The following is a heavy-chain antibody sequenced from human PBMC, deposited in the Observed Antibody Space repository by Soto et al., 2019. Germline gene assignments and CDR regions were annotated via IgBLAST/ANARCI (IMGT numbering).Heavy chain of an antibody. CDR2: IYHSGST. J-gene: IGHJ5*02. V-gene: IGHV4-4*02. CDR1: GGSISSSNW. Sequence: SETLSLTCAVSGGSISSSNWWSWVRQPPGKGLEWIGEIYHSGSTNYNPSLKSRVTISVDKSKNQFSLKLSSVTAADTAVYYCARLIFRGSSTTQVWWFDPWGQGTLVTVSS. CDR3: ARLIFRGSSTTQVWWFDP. D-gene: IGHD2-2*01.